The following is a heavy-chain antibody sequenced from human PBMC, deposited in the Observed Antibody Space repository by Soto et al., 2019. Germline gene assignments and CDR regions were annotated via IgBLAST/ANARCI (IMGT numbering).Heavy chain of an antibody. Sequence: GESLKISCKGSGYSFTSYWIGWVRQMPGKGLEWMGIIYPGDSDTRYSPSFQGQVTISADKSISTAYLQWSSLKASDTAMYYCARLDTAMVYYYYYGMDVWSQGTTVTVSS. V-gene: IGHV5-51*01. CDR3: ARLDTAMVYYYYYGMDV. CDR1: GYSFTSYW. CDR2: IYPGDSDT. D-gene: IGHD5-18*01. J-gene: IGHJ6*02.